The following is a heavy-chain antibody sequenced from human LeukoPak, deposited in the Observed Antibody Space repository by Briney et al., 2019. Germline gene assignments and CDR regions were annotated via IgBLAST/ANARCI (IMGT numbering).Heavy chain of an antibody. CDR3: ARGRGVHDSHAYDYFDY. Sequence: GASVKVSCKASGYTFTSYYIHWMRQAPGQGLEWMGIINPAGGSTTYAQKFQGSRLTLTRDTSTSTVYMELSSLRSEDTAVYYCARGRGVHDSHAYDYFDYWGQGSLVTVSS. V-gene: IGHV1-46*01. CDR2: INPAGGST. CDR1: GYTFTSYY. D-gene: IGHD3-16*01. J-gene: IGHJ4*02.